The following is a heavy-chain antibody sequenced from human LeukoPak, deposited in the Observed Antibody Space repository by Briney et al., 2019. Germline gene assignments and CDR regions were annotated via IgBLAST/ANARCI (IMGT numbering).Heavy chain of an antibody. CDR3: AKLVWFGELFDFDY. V-gene: IGHV3-33*06. Sequence: GSLRLSCAASGFTFSSYGMHWVRQAPGKGLEWVAVIWYDGSNKYYADSVKGRFTISRDNSKNTLYLQMNSLRAEDTAVYYCAKLVWFGELFDFDYWGQGTLVTVSS. J-gene: IGHJ4*02. CDR2: IWYDGSNK. D-gene: IGHD3-10*01. CDR1: GFTFSSYG.